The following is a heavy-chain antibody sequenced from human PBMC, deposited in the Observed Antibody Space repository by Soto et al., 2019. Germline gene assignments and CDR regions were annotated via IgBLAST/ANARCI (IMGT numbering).Heavy chain of an antibody. Sequence: PVESLKISCKGSGYSFTSYWIGWVRQMPGKGLEWMGIIYPGDSDTRYSPSFQGQATISADKSISTAYLQWSSLKASDTAMYYCARLRGRVPIAARPDFFDYWGHGTLGTVSS. CDR1: GYSFTSYW. J-gene: IGHJ4*01. V-gene: IGHV5-51*03. CDR2: IYPGDSDT. D-gene: IGHD6-6*01. CDR3: ARLRGRVPIAARPDFFDY.